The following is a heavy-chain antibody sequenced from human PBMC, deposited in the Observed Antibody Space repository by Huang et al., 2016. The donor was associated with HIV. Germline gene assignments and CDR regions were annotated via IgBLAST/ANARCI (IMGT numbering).Heavy chain of an antibody. CDR1: GGSFSNYY. J-gene: IGHJ4*02. CDR2: INHSGST. D-gene: IGHD5-18*01. Sequence: QVQLQQWGAGLLKPSETLSLTCAVYGGSFSNYYWSWIRQPPGKGLEWIGEINHSGSTNHNPSLKSRVTISVDTFKNQFSLKLTSVSAADTAVYYCARGGYRYSYGYFSSTWPIDYWGQGTLVTVSS. CDR3: ARGGYRYSYGYFSSTWPIDY. V-gene: IGHV4-34*01.